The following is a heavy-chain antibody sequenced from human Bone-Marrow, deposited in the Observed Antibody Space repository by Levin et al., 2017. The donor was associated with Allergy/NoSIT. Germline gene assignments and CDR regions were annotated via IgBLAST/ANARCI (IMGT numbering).Heavy chain of an antibody. CDR1: GFTVSSNY. J-gene: IGHJ4*02. CDR3: ARGWFGELLSH. D-gene: IGHD3-10*01. Sequence: SCAASGFTVSSNYMSWVRQAPGKGPEWVSVIYSGGSTYYADSVKGRFTISRDNSKNTLYHQMNSLRAEDTAVYYCARGWFGELLSHWGQGTLVTVSS. CDR2: IYSGGST. V-gene: IGHV3-53*01.